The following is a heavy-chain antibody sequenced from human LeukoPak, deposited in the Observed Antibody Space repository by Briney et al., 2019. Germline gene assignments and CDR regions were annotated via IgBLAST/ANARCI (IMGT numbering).Heavy chain of an antibody. Sequence: SETLSLTCTVSGGSISSYYWSWIRQPPGKGLGWIGDIYNSGRTNYNPSLKRRVTISLDTSTNQFSLTLSSVTAADTAVNSCARVGYAWGQGTLVTVSS. J-gene: IGHJ4*02. V-gene: IGHV4-59*01. CDR1: GGSISSYY. D-gene: IGHD2-15*01. CDR3: ARVGYA. CDR2: IYNSGRT.